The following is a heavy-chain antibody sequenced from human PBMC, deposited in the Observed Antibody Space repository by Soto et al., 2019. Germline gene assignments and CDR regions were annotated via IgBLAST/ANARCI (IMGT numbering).Heavy chain of an antibody. CDR1: GYSFTSYW. J-gene: IGHJ5*02. D-gene: IGHD2-2*01. Sequence: PGESLKISCQGSGYSFTSYWIAWVRQMPGKGLEWMGIIYPGDSDTRYSPSFQGQVTISADKSISTAYVQWSSLKVSDSTMYYCARLGPAAMIKLLDPWGQGTLVTVSS. CDR3: ARLGPAAMIKLLDP. V-gene: IGHV5-51*01. CDR2: IYPGDSDT.